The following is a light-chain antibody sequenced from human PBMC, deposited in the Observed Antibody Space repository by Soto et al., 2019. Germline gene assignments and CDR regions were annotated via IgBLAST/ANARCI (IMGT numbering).Light chain of an antibody. CDR2: DVS. CDR3: QSYDSGVTGSV. J-gene: IGLJ1*01. Sequence: QSVLTQPASVSGSPGQSITISCTGTSSDLDGYNYVSWYQYHPGKAPKLMIYDVSNRPSGISNRFSGSRSGSSGSLAITGLQPEDEADYYCQSYDSGVTGSVFGTGTKLTVL. V-gene: IGLV2-14*01. CDR1: SSDLDGYNY.